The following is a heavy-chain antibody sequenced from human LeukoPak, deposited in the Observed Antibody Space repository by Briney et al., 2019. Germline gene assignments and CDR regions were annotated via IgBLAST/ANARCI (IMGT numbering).Heavy chain of an antibody. CDR1: GFTFDDYA. V-gene: IGHV3-9*03. J-gene: IGHJ6*03. CDR3: AKAMGSEGDYYYYMDV. Sequence: PGGSLRLSCAASGFTFDDYAMHWVRQAPGKGLEWVSGISWNSGSIGYAGSVKGRFTISRDNAKNSLYLQMNSLRAEDMALYYCAKAMGSEGDYYYYMDVWGKGTTVTVSS. D-gene: IGHD3-10*01. CDR2: ISWNSGSI.